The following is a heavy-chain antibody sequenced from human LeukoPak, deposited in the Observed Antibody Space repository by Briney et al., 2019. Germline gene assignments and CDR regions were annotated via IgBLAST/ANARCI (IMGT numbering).Heavy chain of an antibody. D-gene: IGHD6-19*01. CDR3: ARLVAGNFDY. V-gene: IGHV4-34*01. Sequence: SETLSLTCAVYGGSFSGYYWSWIRQPPGKGLEWIGEINHSGSTNYNPSLKSRVTISVDTSKNQFSLKLSSVTAADTAVYYCARLVAGNFDYWGQGTLVTVSS. CDR2: INHSGST. CDR1: GGSFSGYY. J-gene: IGHJ4*02.